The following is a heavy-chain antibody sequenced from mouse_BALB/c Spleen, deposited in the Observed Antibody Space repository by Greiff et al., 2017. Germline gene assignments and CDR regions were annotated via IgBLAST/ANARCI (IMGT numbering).Heavy chain of an antibody. D-gene: IGHD3-3*01. V-gene: IGHV1S81*02. J-gene: IGHJ4*01. CDR3: TREGPYAMDY. Sequence: VQLQQSGAELVKPGASVKLSCKASGYTFTSYYMYWVKQRPVQGLEWIGEINPSNGGTNFNEKFKSKATLTVDKSSSTAYMQLSSLTSEDSAVYYCTREGPYAMDYWGQGTSVTVSS. CDR1: GYTFTSYY. CDR2: INPSNGGT.